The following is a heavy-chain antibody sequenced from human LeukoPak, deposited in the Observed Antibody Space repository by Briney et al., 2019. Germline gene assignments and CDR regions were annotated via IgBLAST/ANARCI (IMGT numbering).Heavy chain of an antibody. Sequence: SETLSLTCTVSAGSISSGSYYWSWIRQPAGKGLERIGRIYTSGSTNYNPSLKSRATLSVDTSKNQFSLKLSSVTAADTAVYYCARGKVSGWYPYYFDYWGQGTLVTVSS. V-gene: IGHV4-61*02. CDR3: ARGKVSGWYPYYFDY. CDR1: AGSISSGSYY. CDR2: IYTSGST. D-gene: IGHD6-19*01. J-gene: IGHJ4*02.